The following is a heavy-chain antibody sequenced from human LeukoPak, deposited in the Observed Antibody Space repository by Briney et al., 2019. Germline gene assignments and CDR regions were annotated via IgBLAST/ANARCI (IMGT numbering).Heavy chain of an antibody. J-gene: IGHJ4*02. Sequence: GGSLKLSCATSGFTFNNYNMNWVRQAPGRALEWVSSITSSGTYIFYADSVKGRFTISRDNAKNSLYLQMNSLRAEDTAVYYCARDSGYFDWVTNPDVDYWGQGTLVTVSS. CDR2: ITSSGTYI. V-gene: IGHV3-21*04. CDR3: ARDSGYFDWVTNPDVDY. D-gene: IGHD3-9*01. CDR1: GFTFNNYN.